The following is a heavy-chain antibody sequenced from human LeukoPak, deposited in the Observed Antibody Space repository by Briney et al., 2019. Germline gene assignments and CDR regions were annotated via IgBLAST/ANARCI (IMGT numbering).Heavy chain of an antibody. CDR3: ASFIAVAGLYYFDY. V-gene: IGHV4-59*11. D-gene: IGHD6-19*01. J-gene: IGHJ4*02. CDR1: GGSISSHY. CDR2: IYYSGST. Sequence: SETLSLTCTVSGGSISSHYWSWIRQPPGKGLEWIGYIYYSGSTIYNPSLKSRVTISVDTSKNQFSLKLSSVTAADTAVYYCASFIAVAGLYYFDYWGQGTLVTVSS.